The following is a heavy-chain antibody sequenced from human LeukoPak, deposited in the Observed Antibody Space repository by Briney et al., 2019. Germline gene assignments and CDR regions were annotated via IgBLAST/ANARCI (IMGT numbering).Heavy chain of an antibody. V-gene: IGHV4-30-2*01. Sequence: PSETLSLTCTVSGGSISSGGYYWSWIRQPPGKGLEWIGYIYHSGSTYYNPSLKSRVTISVDRSKNQFSLKLSSVTAADTAVYYCARSRIVVVPAASNYFDYWGQGTLVTVSS. J-gene: IGHJ4*02. CDR3: ARSRIVVVPAASNYFDY. CDR1: GGSISSGGYY. CDR2: IYHSGST. D-gene: IGHD2-2*01.